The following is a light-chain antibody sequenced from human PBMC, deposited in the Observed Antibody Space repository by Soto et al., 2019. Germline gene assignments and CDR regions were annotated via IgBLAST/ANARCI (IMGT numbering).Light chain of an antibody. CDR2: DAS. V-gene: IGKV1-5*01. J-gene: IGKJ3*01. CDR1: QSISSW. CDR3: QQYHSYPFS. Sequence: DIQMTQSPSTLSASVGDRVTITCRARQSISSWLAWYQQNPGKAPKLQHYDASRLESGVPSSFSGSGSGTEFSLTISSLQPDDFATYYCQQYHSYPFSVGPGTKVHI.